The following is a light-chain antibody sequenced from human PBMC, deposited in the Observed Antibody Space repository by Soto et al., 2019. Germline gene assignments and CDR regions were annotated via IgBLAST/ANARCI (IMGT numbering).Light chain of an antibody. V-gene: IGKV3-15*01. Sequence: EIVMTQSPATLSVSPGERATLSCRASQSVSSNLACYQQKPGQAPRLLIYGASTRATGIPARFSGSGSGTEFTLTISSLQSEDFAVYYCQQYNNWPPVTFGQGTKVDIK. J-gene: IGKJ1*01. CDR3: QQYNNWPPVT. CDR2: GAS. CDR1: QSVSSN.